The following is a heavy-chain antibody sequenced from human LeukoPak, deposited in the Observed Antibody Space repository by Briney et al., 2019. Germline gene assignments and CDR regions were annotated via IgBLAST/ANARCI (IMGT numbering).Heavy chain of an antibody. CDR3: ARDRINMMVMGHDSGLDC. CDR2: VSYDGGHK. D-gene: IGHD3-22*01. CDR1: GFSLSDYG. J-gene: IGHJ4*02. Sequence: GGSLRLSCVGSGFSLSDYGIHWVRQAPGKGLEWVAVVSYDGGHKYYADSVKGRFTTSRDTSSDTVSLQMNSLRVEDTALYYRARDRINMMVMGHDSGLDCWGQGTLVTVSS. V-gene: IGHV3-30*03.